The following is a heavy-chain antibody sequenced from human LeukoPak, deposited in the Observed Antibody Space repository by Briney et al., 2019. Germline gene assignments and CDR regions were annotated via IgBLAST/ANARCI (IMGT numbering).Heavy chain of an antibody. CDR2: INHSGST. D-gene: IGHD3-22*01. CDR3: ARQSGITMIVVIIGDAFDI. J-gene: IGHJ3*02. V-gene: IGHV4-34*01. CDR1: GGSFSGYY. Sequence: PSETLSLTCAVYGGSFSGYYWSWIRQPPGKGLEWIGEINHSGSTNYNPSLKSRVTISVDTSKNQFSLKLSSVTAADTAVYYCARQSGITMIVVIIGDAFDIWGQGTMVTVSS.